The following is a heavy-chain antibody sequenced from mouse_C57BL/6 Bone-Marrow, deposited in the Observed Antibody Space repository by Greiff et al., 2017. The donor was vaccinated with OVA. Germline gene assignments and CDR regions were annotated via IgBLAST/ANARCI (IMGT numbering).Heavy chain of an antibody. Sequence: QVQLQQSGAELVKPGASVKISCKASGYAFSSYWMNWVKQRPGKGLEWIGQIYPGDGDTNYNGKFKGKATLTADKSSSTAYMQLSSLTSEESAVYFYARSSYYYGSSPYYAMDYWGQGTSVTVSS. D-gene: IGHD1-1*01. CDR2: IYPGDGDT. CDR1: GYAFSSYW. CDR3: ARSSYYYGSSPYYAMDY. V-gene: IGHV1-80*01. J-gene: IGHJ4*01.